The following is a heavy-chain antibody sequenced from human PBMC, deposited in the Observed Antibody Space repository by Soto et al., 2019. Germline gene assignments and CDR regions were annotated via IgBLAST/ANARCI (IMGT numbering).Heavy chain of an antibody. Sequence: SETLSLTCTVSGGSISSYYWSWIRQPPGKGLEWIGYIYYSGSTNYNPSLKSRVTISVDTSKNQFSLKLSSVTAADTAVYYCAGQATDDAFDIWGQGTMVTVSS. CDR2: IYYSGST. J-gene: IGHJ3*02. D-gene: IGHD1-26*01. CDR1: GGSISSYY. V-gene: IGHV4-59*01. CDR3: AGQATDDAFDI.